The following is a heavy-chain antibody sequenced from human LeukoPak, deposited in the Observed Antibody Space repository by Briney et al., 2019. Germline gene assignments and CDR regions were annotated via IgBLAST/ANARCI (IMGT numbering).Heavy chain of an antibody. CDR2: IYTSGST. CDR1: GYSISSGYY. J-gene: IGHJ3*02. V-gene: IGHV4-38-2*01. D-gene: IGHD3-22*01. CDR3: AVTYYYDSSGYYYSAFDI. Sequence: PSETLSLTCAVSGYSISSGYYWGWIRQPPGKGLEWIGSIYTSGSTNYNPSLKSRVTMSVDTSKNQFSLKLSSVTAADTAVYYCAVTYYYDSSGYYYSAFDIWGQGTMVTVSS.